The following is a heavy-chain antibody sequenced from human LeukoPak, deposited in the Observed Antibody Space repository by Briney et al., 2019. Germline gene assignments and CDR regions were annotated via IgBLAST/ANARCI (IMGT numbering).Heavy chain of an antibody. V-gene: IGHV1-18*01. D-gene: IGHD2-15*01. CDR2: ISAYNGNT. CDR1: GYTFTSYG. J-gene: IGHJ5*02. CDR3: ARNGTRRYCSGGSCYSFRFDP. Sequence: ASVKVSCKASGYTFTSYGIIWVRQAPGQGLEWMGWISAYNGNTNYAQKLQGRVTMTTDTSTSTAYMELRSLRSDDTAVYYCARNGTRRYCSGGSCYSFRFDPWGQGTLVTVSS.